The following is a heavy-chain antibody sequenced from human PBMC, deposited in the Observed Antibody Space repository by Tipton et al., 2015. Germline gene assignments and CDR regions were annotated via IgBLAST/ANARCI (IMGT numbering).Heavy chain of an antibody. V-gene: IGHV4-4*07. CDR1: GDSIGNYF. CDR3: ARVDDDFGDYRSAFDI. D-gene: IGHD4-17*01. J-gene: IGHJ3*02. Sequence: TLSLTCTIPGDSIGNYFWSWIRQPAGKGLEWIGRIQTSGNTNYNPSLKSRVTMSADTSKNQSSLKLSSVTAADTAVYYCARVDDDFGDYRSAFDIWGQGTMVTVSS. CDR2: IQTSGNT.